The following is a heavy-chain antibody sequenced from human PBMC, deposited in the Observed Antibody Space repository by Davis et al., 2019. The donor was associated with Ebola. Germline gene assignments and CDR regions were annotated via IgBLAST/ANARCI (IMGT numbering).Heavy chain of an antibody. D-gene: IGHD3-22*01. CDR3: ARGYDSSGYRDHIPTDY. Sequence: GESLKISCAASGFTFSSYAMHWVRQAPGKGLEWVAVISYDGSNKYYADSVKGRFTISRDNSKNTLYLQMNSLRAEDTAVYYCARGYDSSGYRDHIPTDYWGQGTLVTVSS. V-gene: IGHV3-30-3*01. CDR1: GFTFSSYA. CDR2: ISYDGSNK. J-gene: IGHJ4*02.